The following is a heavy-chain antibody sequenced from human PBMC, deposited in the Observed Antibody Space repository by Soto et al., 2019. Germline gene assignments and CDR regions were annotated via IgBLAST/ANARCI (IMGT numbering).Heavy chain of an antibody. D-gene: IGHD3-10*01. Sequence: SQTLSLTCTVSGGSISSYYWSWIRQPPGKGLEWIGYIYYSGSTNYNPSLKSRVTISVDTSKNQFSLKLSSVTAADTAVYYCARDGAMVRGVSYYYYGMDVWGQGTTVTVSS. CDR1: GGSISSYY. CDR3: ARDGAMVRGVSYYYYGMDV. J-gene: IGHJ6*02. V-gene: IGHV4-59*01. CDR2: IYYSGST.